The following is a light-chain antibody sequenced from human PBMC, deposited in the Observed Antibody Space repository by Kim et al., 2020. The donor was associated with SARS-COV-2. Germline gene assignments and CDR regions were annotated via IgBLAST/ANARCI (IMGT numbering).Light chain of an antibody. J-gene: IGKJ1*01. V-gene: IGKV1-27*01. CDR2: AAS. CDR3: RKYNSAPWT. Sequence: AAVGDRVSIIGRASQSISSYLACYQQKPGKVPKLLIYAASTLQSGVPSRFSGSGFGTDFSLTISSLQPEDVATYYCRKYNSAPWTFGQGTKVDIK. CDR1: QSISSY.